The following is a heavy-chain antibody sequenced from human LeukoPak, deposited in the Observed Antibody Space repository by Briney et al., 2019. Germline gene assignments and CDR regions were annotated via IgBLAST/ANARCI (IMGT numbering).Heavy chain of an antibody. D-gene: IGHD5-12*01. CDR1: GGSISSYY. V-gene: IGHV4-4*07. Sequence: SETLSLTCTVSGGSISSYYWSWIRQPAGKGLEWIGRIYTSGSTNYKSSLKSRVTISVDTSKNQFSLKLSSVTAADTAVYYCARDLGYSGYQLDYWGQGTLVTVSS. J-gene: IGHJ4*02. CDR3: ARDLGYSGYQLDY. CDR2: IYTSGST.